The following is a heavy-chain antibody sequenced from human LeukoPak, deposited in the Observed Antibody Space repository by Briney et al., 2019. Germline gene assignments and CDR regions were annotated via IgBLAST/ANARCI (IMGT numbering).Heavy chain of an antibody. V-gene: IGHV3-21*01. Sequence: GGSLRLSCAASGFTFSSYSMNWVRQAPGKGLEWVSSISSSSSYIYYADSVRGRFTISRDNAKNSLYLQMNSLRAEDTAVYYCARGKVGYCSSTSCSDADYRGQGTLVAVSS. J-gene: IGHJ4*02. CDR1: GFTFSSYS. CDR2: ISSSSSYI. CDR3: ARGKVGYCSSTSCSDADY. D-gene: IGHD2-2*01.